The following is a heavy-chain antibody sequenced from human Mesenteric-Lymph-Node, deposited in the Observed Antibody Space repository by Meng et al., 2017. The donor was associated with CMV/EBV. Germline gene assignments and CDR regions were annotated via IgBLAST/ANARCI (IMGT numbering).Heavy chain of an antibody. J-gene: IGHJ5*02. Sequence: GGSLRLSCAASGFSFSTFGMTWVRQAPGKGLEWVALINGGIGLTTYYGDSVKGRFTVSRDNSKNTLYLQMSSLRDDDTAMYYCARDRLPIMGFDPWGQGTLVTVSS. CDR3: ARDRLPIMGFDP. CDR1: GFSFSTFG. V-gene: IGHV3-23*03. CDR2: INGGIGLTT. D-gene: IGHD6-25*01.